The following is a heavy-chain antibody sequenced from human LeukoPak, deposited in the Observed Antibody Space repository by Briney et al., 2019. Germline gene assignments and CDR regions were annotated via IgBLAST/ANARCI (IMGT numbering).Heavy chain of an antibody. CDR1: GCTFSDYY. Sequence: PGGSLRLSCAASGCTFSDYYMSWIRQAPGKGLEWVSYISSSGSTIYYADSVKGRFTISRDNAKNSLYLQMNSLRAEDTAVYYCARGDGGDFTRYYYYYYMDVWGKGTTVTVSS. CDR3: ARGDGGDFTRYYYYYYMDV. V-gene: IGHV3-11*04. CDR2: ISSSGSTI. D-gene: IGHD2-21*01. J-gene: IGHJ6*03.